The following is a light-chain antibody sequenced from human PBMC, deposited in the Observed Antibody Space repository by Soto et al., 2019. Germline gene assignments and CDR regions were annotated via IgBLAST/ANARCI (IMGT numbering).Light chain of an antibody. Sequence: DIQMTQSPSSLSASVGDRVTITCRASQSTSSYLNWYQQKPGKAPKLLSYAASSLQSGVPSRFSGSGSGTDFTLTISSLQPEDFATYYCQQSYSTPTITFGQATRLEIK. CDR1: QSTSSY. J-gene: IGKJ5*01. V-gene: IGKV1-39*01. CDR3: QQSYSTPTIT. CDR2: AAS.